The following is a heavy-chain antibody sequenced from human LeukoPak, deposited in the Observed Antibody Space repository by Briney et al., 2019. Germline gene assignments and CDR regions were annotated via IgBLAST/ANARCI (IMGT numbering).Heavy chain of an antibody. CDR2: IRHDGSDK. CDR3: AKDNSGWSFDY. V-gene: IGHV3-30*02. CDR1: GFTFSSYG. J-gene: IGHJ4*02. Sequence: GGSPRLSCAASGFTFSSYGMHWVRQAPGKGLEWVAFIRHDGSDKYYADSVKGRFTISRDNSKNTLYLQMNSLRAEDTVVYYCAKDNSGWSFDYWGQGTLVTVSS. D-gene: IGHD6-19*01.